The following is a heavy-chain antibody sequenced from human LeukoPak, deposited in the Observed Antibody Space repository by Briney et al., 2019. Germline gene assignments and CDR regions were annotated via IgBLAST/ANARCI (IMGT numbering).Heavy chain of an antibody. Sequence: GGSLRLSCAASGFTFSSYVMSWVRQAPGKGLEWVSVIYSGGSTYYADSVKGRFTISGDNSKNTLYLQMNSLRAEDTAVYYCARGTTVTTGFDYWGQGTLVTVSS. CDR3: ARGTTVTTGFDY. V-gene: IGHV3-53*01. CDR1: GFTFSSYV. J-gene: IGHJ4*02. D-gene: IGHD4-17*01. CDR2: IYSGGST.